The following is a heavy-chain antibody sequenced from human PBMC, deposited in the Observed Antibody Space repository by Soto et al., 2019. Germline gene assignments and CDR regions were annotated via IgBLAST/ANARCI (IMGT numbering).Heavy chain of an antibody. Sequence: EVQLVESGGGLVKPGGSLRLSCAASGLTVSKAWMSWVRQAPGKGLEWVGRIKSKNEGGTTDYAAPVKGRFTISRDESKNTLYLQMSSLNPEDTAVYYCSAIDFGDDYWGQGALVTVSS. J-gene: IGHJ4*02. CDR3: SAIDFGDDY. V-gene: IGHV3-15*01. CDR1: GLTVSKAW. D-gene: IGHD4-17*01. CDR2: IKSKNEGGTT.